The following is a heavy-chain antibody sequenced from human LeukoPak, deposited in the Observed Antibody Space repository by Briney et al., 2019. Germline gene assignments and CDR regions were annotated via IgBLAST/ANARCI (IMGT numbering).Heavy chain of an antibody. D-gene: IGHD6-13*01. J-gene: IGHJ5*02. Sequence: PGGSLRLSCAASGFTFSSYAMSWVRQAPGKGLEWVSAISGSGSTIYYADSVKGRFTISRDNAKNSLYLQMNSLRAEDTAVYYCASVIAAAGTMPWGQGTLVTVSS. CDR2: ISGSGSTI. V-gene: IGHV3-23*01. CDR3: ASVIAAAGTMP. CDR1: GFTFSSYA.